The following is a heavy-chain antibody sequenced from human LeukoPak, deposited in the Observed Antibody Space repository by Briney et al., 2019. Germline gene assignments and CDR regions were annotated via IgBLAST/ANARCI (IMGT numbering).Heavy chain of an antibody. V-gene: IGHV1-69*13. CDR3: ARERPSGGSYLGWFDY. Sequence: SVKVSCKASGGTFSSYAISWVRQAPGQGLKWMGGIIPIFGTANYAQKFQGRVTITADESTSTAYMELSSLRSEDTAVYYCARERPSGGSYLGWFDYWGQGTLVTVSS. CDR2: IIPIFGTA. D-gene: IGHD1-26*01. J-gene: IGHJ4*02. CDR1: GGTFSSYA.